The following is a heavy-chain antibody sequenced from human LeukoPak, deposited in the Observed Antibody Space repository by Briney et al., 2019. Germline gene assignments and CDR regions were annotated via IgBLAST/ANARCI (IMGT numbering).Heavy chain of an antibody. V-gene: IGHV4-4*07. Sequence: PSETLSLTCTVSGGSISSYYWSWIRQPAGKGLEWIGRIYTSGSTNYNSSLKSRVTLSIDTSKNQFSLELTSVTAADTAVYYCARIGAAGTRYYFDYWSQGTLVTVSS. D-gene: IGHD6-13*01. J-gene: IGHJ4*02. CDR2: IYTSGST. CDR3: ARIGAAGTRYYFDY. CDR1: GGSISSYY.